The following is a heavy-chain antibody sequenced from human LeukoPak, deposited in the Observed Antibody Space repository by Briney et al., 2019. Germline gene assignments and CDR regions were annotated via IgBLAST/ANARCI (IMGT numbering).Heavy chain of an antibody. J-gene: IGHJ4*02. V-gene: IGHV3-21*01. D-gene: IGHD2-21*02. CDR2: ISSESTNI. CDR1: GFNFNIYG. CDR3: SRDGSGSGDV. Sequence: GGSLRLSCAASGFNFNIYGMNWVRQAPGKGLEWVSSISSESTNIYYTDSVKGRFTIARDNAKDSLYLQMNSLIPEDTAVYYCSRDGSGSGDVWGQGTLVTVSS.